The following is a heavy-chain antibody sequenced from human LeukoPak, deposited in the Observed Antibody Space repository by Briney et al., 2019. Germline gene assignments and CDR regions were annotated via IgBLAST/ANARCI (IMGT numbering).Heavy chain of an antibody. Sequence: TSETLSLTCTVSGGSISIYYWSWIRQPPGKGLEWIGYIYYSGSTNYNPSLKSRVTISVDTSKNQFSLKLSSVTAADTAVYYCARDGSGIAVVPFDYWGQGTLVTVSS. CDR3: ARDGSGIAVVPFDY. D-gene: IGHD6-19*01. J-gene: IGHJ4*02. V-gene: IGHV4-59*12. CDR1: GGSISIYY. CDR2: IYYSGST.